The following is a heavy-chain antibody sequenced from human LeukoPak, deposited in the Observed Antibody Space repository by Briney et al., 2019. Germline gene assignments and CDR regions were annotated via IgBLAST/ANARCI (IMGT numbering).Heavy chain of an antibody. D-gene: IGHD4/OR15-4a*01. CDR2: ISGSGDST. Sequence: SGGTLRLSCVASGLTFSNFGMSWVRQAPGKGLEWVSAISGSGDSTYYADSVKGRFTISRDNSKNTLYLQMNSLRAEDTAVYYCARRAGAYSHPYDYWGQGTLVTVSS. V-gene: IGHV3-23*01. CDR3: ARRAGAYSHPYDY. J-gene: IGHJ4*02. CDR1: GLTFSNFG.